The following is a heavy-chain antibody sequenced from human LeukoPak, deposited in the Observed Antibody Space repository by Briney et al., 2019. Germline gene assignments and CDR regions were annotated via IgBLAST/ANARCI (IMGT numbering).Heavy chain of an antibody. Sequence: PSETLSLTCTVSGGSISSYYWSWIRQPPGKGLEWIGYIYYSGSTDYNPSLKSRVTTSVDTSKNQFSLKLSSVTAADTAVYYCACGYYDSSGYYAPGIWGQGTMVTVSS. CDR1: GGSISSYY. D-gene: IGHD3-22*01. V-gene: IGHV4-59*08. CDR3: ACGYYDSSGYYAPGI. CDR2: IYYSGST. J-gene: IGHJ3*02.